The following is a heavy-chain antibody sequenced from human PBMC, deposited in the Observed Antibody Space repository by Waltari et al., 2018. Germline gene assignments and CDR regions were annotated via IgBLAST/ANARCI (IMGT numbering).Heavy chain of an antibody. CDR3: AKDLARRGTTAGTGFDP. D-gene: IGHD6-13*01. CDR2: ISGRGKST. CDR1: GFTFSSYA. J-gene: IGHJ5*02. V-gene: IGHV3-23*04. Sequence: EVQLVESGGGLVQPGGSLRLSCAASGFTFSSYAMRWVRQAPGKGLEWVSVISGRGKSTDNADSVKGRFISSRDNSKHTLYLQMNSLRAEDTAVYYCAKDLARRGTTAGTGFDPWGQGTLVTVSS.